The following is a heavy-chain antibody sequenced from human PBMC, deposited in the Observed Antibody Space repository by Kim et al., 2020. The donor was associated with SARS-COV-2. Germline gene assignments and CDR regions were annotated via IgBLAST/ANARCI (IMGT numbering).Heavy chain of an antibody. Sequence: SETLSLTCAVSGGSISSSNWWSWVRQPPGKGLEWIGEIYHSGSTNYNPSLKSRVTISVDKSKNQFSLKLSSVTAADTAVYYCARAELLMVRGVIKAWSYAFDIWGQGTMVTVSS. CDR1: GGSISSSNW. J-gene: IGHJ3*02. V-gene: IGHV4-4*02. CDR2: IYHSGST. CDR3: ARAELLMVRGVIKAWSYAFDI. D-gene: IGHD3-10*01.